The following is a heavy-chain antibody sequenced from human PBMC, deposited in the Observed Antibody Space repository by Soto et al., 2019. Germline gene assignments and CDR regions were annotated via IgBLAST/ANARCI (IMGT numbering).Heavy chain of an antibody. CDR1: GFTFGDYA. J-gene: IGHJ4*02. Sequence: GGSLRLSCTASGFTFGDYAMSWFRQAPGKGLEWVGFIRSKAYGGTTEYAASVKGRFTISRDDSKSIAYLQMNSLKTEDTAVYYCTRDIGLAYCGGDCRPFDYWGQGTLVTVSS. V-gene: IGHV3-49*03. CDR2: IRSKAYGGTT. D-gene: IGHD2-21*02. CDR3: TRDIGLAYCGGDCRPFDY.